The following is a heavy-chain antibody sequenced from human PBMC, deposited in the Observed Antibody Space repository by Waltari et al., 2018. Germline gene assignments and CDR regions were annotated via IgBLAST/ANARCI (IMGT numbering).Heavy chain of an antibody. Sequence: QVQLQQWGAGLLKPSETLSLTCSVSGASFSAYYWGWVRHVPGKGLEWIGQIRHPGNTKHNPSLQGRVAISIDTSRNQFSLRVFSVTAADTGLYFCTRGGNYDFWSHRPFVDPWGQGTQVTVSS. CDR1: GASFSAYY. CDR3: TRGGNYDFWSHRPFVDP. J-gene: IGHJ5*02. CDR2: IRHPGNT. D-gene: IGHD3-3*01. V-gene: IGHV4-34*01.